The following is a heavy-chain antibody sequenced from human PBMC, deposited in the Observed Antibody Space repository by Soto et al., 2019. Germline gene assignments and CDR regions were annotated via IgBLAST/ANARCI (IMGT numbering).Heavy chain of an antibody. J-gene: IGHJ4*02. CDR2: ITNSGTYM. D-gene: IGHD6-19*01. V-gene: IGHV3-21*01. Sequence: EVQVVESGGGLVKPGGSLRLSCAASGFTFSSYNMNWVRQAPGKGLEWVSSITNSGTYMYYADSVKGRFTISRDNAKNSLYLQMDNLRAEDTAVYYCARDPGIAVTWGQGTLVTVSS. CDR1: GFTFSSYN. CDR3: ARDPGIAVT.